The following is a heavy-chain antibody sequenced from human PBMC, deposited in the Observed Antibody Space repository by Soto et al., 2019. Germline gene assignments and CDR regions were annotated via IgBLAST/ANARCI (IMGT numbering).Heavy chain of an antibody. J-gene: IGHJ6*03. CDR1: GYTFTSYY. V-gene: IGHV1-46*03. Sequence: ASVKVSCKASGYTFTSYYMHWVRQAPGQGLEWMGIINPSGGSTSYAQKFQGRVTMTRDTSTSTVYMELSSLRSEDTAVYYCARVPKYSGYENANYYYYYMDVWGKGTTVTVSS. D-gene: IGHD5-12*01. CDR2: INPSGGST. CDR3: ARVPKYSGYENANYYYYYMDV.